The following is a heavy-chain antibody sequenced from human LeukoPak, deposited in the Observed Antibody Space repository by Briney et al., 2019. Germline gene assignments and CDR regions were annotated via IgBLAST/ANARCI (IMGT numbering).Heavy chain of an antibody. V-gene: IGHV4-39*07. D-gene: IGHD6-6*01. Sequence: SETLSLTCTVSGGSISSSSYYWGWIRQPPGKGLEWIVSIYYSGSTYYNSSLKSRVTISVDTSKNQFSLKLSSVTAADTAVYYCARVWGSSFNWFDPWGKGTPVTVSS. CDR3: ARVWGSSFNWFDP. CDR2: IYYSGST. J-gene: IGHJ5*02. CDR1: GGSISSSSYY.